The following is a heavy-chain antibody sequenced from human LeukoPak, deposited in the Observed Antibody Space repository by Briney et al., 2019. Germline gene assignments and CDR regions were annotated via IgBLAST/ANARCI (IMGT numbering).Heavy chain of an antibody. CDR1: GFTFSIFW. CDR2: ISTDGSST. D-gene: IGHD3-10*01. Sequence: PGGSLRLSCAASGFTFSIFWMHWVRQAPGKGLVWVSRISTDGSSTSYADSVKGRYTISRDNAKNTLYLQMNSLRAEDTAVYYCAKDPDPRFGLLWFGELPHAFDIWGQGTMVTVSS. V-gene: IGHV3-74*01. CDR3: AKDPDPRFGLLWFGELPHAFDI. J-gene: IGHJ3*02.